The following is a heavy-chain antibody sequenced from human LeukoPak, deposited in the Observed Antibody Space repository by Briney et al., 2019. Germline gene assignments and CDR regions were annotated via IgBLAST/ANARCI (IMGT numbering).Heavy chain of an antibody. CDR2: IRGKPYGGTT. Sequence: GGSLRLSCTASGFTFGDYAMSWFRQAPGKGLEWVGFIRGKPYGGTTEYAASVKGRFTISRDDSNSIAYLEMNSLKTEDTAVYYCTRDGSPGYDFWSTWGQGTLVTVSS. CDR3: TRDGSPGYDFWST. CDR1: GFTFGDYA. V-gene: IGHV3-49*03. D-gene: IGHD3-3*01. J-gene: IGHJ5*02.